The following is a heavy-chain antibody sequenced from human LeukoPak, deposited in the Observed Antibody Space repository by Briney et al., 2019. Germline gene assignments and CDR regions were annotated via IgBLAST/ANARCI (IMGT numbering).Heavy chain of an antibody. J-gene: IGHJ4*02. Sequence: GGSPRLSCAASGFTVSSNYMSWVRQAPGKGLEWVSVIYSCGSTYYADSVKGRFTISRDNSKNTLYLQMNSLRAEDTAVYYCARNDYGGNSRDYWGQGTLVTVSS. CDR3: ARNDYGGNSRDY. V-gene: IGHV3-66*01. CDR1: GFTVSSNY. CDR2: IYSCGST. D-gene: IGHD4-23*01.